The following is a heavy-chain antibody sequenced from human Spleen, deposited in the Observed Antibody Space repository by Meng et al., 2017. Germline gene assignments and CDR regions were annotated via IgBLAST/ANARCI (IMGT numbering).Heavy chain of an antibody. CDR2: VSYDGSDK. CDR1: GFTFSGYA. J-gene: IGHJ5*01. D-gene: IGHD3-16*01. CDR3: AENYEYAVYSRLRPNSPDS. Sequence: GGSLRLSCAASGFTFSGYAMHWVRQAPGKGLEWVAVVSYDGSDKYYADSAKGRFIIARKTSKKTVSLHMDSLRVEDAAVYYCAENYEYAVYSRLRPNSPDSWGQGTLVTVSS. V-gene: IGHV3-30*04.